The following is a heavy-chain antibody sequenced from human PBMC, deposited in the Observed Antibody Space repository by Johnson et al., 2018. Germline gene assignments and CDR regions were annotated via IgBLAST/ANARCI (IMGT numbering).Heavy chain of an antibody. D-gene: IGHD3-10*01. J-gene: IGHJ3*01. Sequence: VQLLESGGGVVQPGRSLRVSCAASGFTFSNFAMHWVRQAPGKGLEWVAVISYDGSNKYYAASVKGRFNISRDTSKNTLYFRMNSLRAEATAVYYCAKVPLAVVPSMVPDAFDVWGQGTRVTVSS. V-gene: IGHV3-30*18. CDR2: ISYDGSNK. CDR3: AKVPLAVVPSMVPDAFDV. CDR1: GFTFSNFA.